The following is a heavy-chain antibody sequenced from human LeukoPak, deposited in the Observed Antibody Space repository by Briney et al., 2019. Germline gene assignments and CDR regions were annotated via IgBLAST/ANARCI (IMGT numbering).Heavy chain of an antibody. D-gene: IGHD2-15*01. V-gene: IGHV3-64D*06. CDR3: GFNF. CDR2: ISSNGGST. Sequence: PGRSLRLSSSASGFTFSSYPMHWVRQAPGKGLEYVSAISSNGGSTHYADSVKGRFTISRDNSKNTVYLQMSSLYCTTGVAADKGFNFWGQGTRVTVSS. CDR1: GFTFSSYP. J-gene: IGHJ3*01.